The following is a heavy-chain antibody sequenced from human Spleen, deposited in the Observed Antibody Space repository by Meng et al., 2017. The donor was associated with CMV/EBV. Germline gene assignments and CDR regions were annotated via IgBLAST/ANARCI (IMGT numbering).Heavy chain of an antibody. CDR2: ISSTSSYI. V-gene: IGHV3-21*01. J-gene: IGHJ1*01. Sequence: FSFSTYSLNWVRQAPGKGLEWVSSISSTSSYIYYADSVEGRFFISRDNAKNSVHLHMNSLRADDSAVYYCARDEPPIGSGGPTRYFQRWGQGTLVTVSS. CDR3: ARDEPPIGSGGPTRYFQR. CDR1: FSFSTYS. D-gene: IGHD6-13*01.